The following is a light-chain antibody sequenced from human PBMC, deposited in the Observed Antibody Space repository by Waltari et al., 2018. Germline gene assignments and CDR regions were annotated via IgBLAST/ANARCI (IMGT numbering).Light chain of an antibody. CDR3: GTWDNSLNAWV. CDR1: YSNIGNNY. CDR2: ENK. Sequence: QSVLTQPPSVSAAPGQKVTISCSGSYSNIGNNYVSWYQQPPGTAPRLVMYENKKRTPGIPDRFSGSKSGTSATLGITGLQTGDEADYYCGTWDNSLNAWVFGGGTKLTVL. V-gene: IGLV1-51*02. J-gene: IGLJ3*02.